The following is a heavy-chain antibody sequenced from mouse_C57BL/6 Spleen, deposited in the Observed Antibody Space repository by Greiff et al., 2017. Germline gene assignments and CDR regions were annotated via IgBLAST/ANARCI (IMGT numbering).Heavy chain of an antibody. Sequence: VQLQQSGAELVKPGASVKISCKASGYAFSSYWMNWVKQRPGKGLEWIGQIYPGDGDTNYNGKFKGKATLTADKSSSTAYMQLSSLTSEDSAVYFCARRPTVTHFDYWGQGTTLTVSS. CDR2: IYPGDGDT. J-gene: IGHJ2*01. CDR3: ARRPTVTHFDY. D-gene: IGHD1-1*01. V-gene: IGHV1-80*01. CDR1: GYAFSSYW.